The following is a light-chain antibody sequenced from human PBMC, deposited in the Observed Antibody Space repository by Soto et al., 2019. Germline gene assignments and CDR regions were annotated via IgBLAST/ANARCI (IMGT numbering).Light chain of an antibody. Sequence: QSVLTQPASVSGSPGQSITISCTGTSGDVGGYNHVSWYQHHPGKAPKLMIYEVSNRPSGVSNRFSGSKSGNTASLTISGLQADDEADYYCNSHTSSNTRVFGTGTKVTVL. V-gene: IGLV2-14*01. CDR3: NSHTSSNTRV. J-gene: IGLJ1*01. CDR1: SGDVGGYNH. CDR2: EVS.